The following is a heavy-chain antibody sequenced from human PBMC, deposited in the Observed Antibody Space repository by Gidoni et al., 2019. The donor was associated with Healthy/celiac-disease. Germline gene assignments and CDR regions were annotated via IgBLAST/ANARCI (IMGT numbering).Heavy chain of an antibody. Sequence: LEWVAAISYDGSNKYYADSVKGRFTISRDNSKNTLYLQMNSLRAEDTAVYYCARGQAVSPAGQLFDYWGQGTLVTVSS. CDR2: ISYDGSNK. J-gene: IGHJ4*02. CDR3: ARGQAVSPAGQLFDY. V-gene: IGHV3-30-3*01. D-gene: IGHD3-10*01.